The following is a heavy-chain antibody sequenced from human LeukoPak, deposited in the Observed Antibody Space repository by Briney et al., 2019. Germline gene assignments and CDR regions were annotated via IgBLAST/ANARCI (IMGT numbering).Heavy chain of an antibody. CDR3: VKGGSKGGDY. CDR1: GFSFSGNA. Sequence: GGSLRLSCSASGFSFSGNAMHWVRQAPGKGLEYVSAISSNGAGTYYVDSVKGRFTISRDNSKNTLYLQMSSLRLEDTALYYCVKGGSKGGDYWGQGTLVTVSS. J-gene: IGHJ4*02. CDR2: ISSNGAGT. D-gene: IGHD1-26*01. V-gene: IGHV3-64D*09.